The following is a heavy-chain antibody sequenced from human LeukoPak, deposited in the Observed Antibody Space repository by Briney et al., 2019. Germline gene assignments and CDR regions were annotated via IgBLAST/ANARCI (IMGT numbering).Heavy chain of an antibody. CDR3: ASLMH. V-gene: IGHV3-30*04. CDR2: ISYDGSNK. CDR1: GFTFSSYA. J-gene: IGHJ4*02. Sequence: GGSLRLYCAASGFTFSSYAMHWVRQAPGKGLEWVAVISYDGSNKYYADSAKGRFTISRGNSKNTLYLQMNSLRAEDTAVYYCASLMHWGQGTLVTVSS. D-gene: IGHD2-8*01.